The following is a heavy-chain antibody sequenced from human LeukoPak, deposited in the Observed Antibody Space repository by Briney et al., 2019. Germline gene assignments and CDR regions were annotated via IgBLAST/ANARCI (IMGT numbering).Heavy chain of an antibody. CDR1: VYTFSSYS. CDR3: ARGPVTTFDY. CDR2: ISSSSSYI. Sequence: NPGGSLRLSCAASVYTFSSYSMNWVRQAPGKGLEWVSSISSSSSYIYYADSVKGRFTISRDNAKNSLYLQINSLRAEDTAVYYCARGPVTTFDYWGQGTLVTVSS. D-gene: IGHD4-17*01. J-gene: IGHJ4*02. V-gene: IGHV3-21*01.